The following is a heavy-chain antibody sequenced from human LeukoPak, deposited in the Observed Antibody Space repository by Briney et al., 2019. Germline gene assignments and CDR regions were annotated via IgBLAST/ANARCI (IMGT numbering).Heavy chain of an antibody. CDR3: TTYRYSYGSTGYSYFDY. CDR1: GLTFGNAW. Sequence: VGSRRLSCAAPGLTFGNAWMSWVRQAPGKGLEWVARITSKTSDEATDYAAPVRGRFTISRDDSKATLYLQMDSLETEDTAIYYCTTYRYSYGSTGYSYFDYWGQGILVTVSS. D-gene: IGHD3-22*01. V-gene: IGHV3-15*01. CDR2: ITSKTSDEAT. J-gene: IGHJ4*02.